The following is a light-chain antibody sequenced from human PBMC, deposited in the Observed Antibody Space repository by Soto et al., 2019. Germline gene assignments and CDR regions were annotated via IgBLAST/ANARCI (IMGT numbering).Light chain of an antibody. CDR3: QQYNNWLRT. Sequence: EIVMTQSPATLSVSPGERATLSCRASQSVSSNLALYQQKPGQAPRLLIYGASTRATGIPARFSGSGSGTEFTLTISSLQSEDFAVYYCQQYNNWLRTFGQGTRLEIK. CDR1: QSVSSN. CDR2: GAS. V-gene: IGKV3-15*01. J-gene: IGKJ2*01.